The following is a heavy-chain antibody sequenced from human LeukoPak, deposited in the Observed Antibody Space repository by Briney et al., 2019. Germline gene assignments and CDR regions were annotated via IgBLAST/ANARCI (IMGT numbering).Heavy chain of an antibody. CDR2: ISFDGSDK. CDR1: GFTFSSYG. V-gene: IGHV3-30*19. CDR3: ARAQLEYCSTTSCYVFDS. D-gene: IGHD2-2*01. Sequence: GGSLRLSCAASGFTFSSYGMHWVRQAPGKGLEWVAVISFDGSDKYYADSVKGRFTISTDISKNTLYLEMNSLRADDTAMYHCARAQLEYCSTTSCYVFDSWGQGTLVTVSS. J-gene: IGHJ4*02.